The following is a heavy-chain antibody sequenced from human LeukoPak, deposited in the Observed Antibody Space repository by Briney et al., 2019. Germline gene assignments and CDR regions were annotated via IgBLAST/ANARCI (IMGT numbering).Heavy chain of an antibody. D-gene: IGHD3-22*01. CDR2: ISYDGSNK. CDR3: ARESYYYDSSGYQRSLPGDY. J-gene: IGHJ4*02. V-gene: IGHV3-30*03. Sequence: GGSLRLSCAASGFTFSDYGMHWVRQAPGKGLEWVAVISYDGSNKYYADSVKGRFTISRDNSRNTLYLQMNSLRAEDTAVYHCARESYYYDSSGYQRSLPGDYWGQGTLVTVSS. CDR1: GFTFSDYG.